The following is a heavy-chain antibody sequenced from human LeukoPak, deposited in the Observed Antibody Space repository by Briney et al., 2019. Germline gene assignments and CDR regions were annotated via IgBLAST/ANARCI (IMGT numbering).Heavy chain of an antibody. V-gene: IGHV3-48*02. CDR2: IGPSVSAT. D-gene: IGHD3-3*01. Sequence: GGSLRLSCAASGFTFSSYSMNWVRQAPGKGLEWVSYIGPSVSATYYADSVKGRFTISRDNAKNSLSLQMNSLRDEDTAVYYCARDGGSGLTQGVFDYWGQGTLVTVSS. J-gene: IGHJ4*02. CDR3: ARDGGSGLTQGVFDY. CDR1: GFTFSSYS.